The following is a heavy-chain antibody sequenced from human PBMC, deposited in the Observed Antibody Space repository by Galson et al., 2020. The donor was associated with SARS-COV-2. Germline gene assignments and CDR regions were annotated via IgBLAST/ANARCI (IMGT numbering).Heavy chain of an antibody. CDR2: MSYDGANI. J-gene: IGHJ4*02. V-gene: IGHV3-30-3*01. D-gene: IGHD1-1*01. CDR3: ARDRGPTVYDY. CDR1: GFAFINYA. Sequence: GGSLRLSCVASGFAFINYAMHWVRQAPGKGLEWVADMSYDGANIYYADSVKGRFTISKDNSRNTLYLQMNSLRPEDTALYYCARDRGPTVYDYWCQGTLVTVSS.